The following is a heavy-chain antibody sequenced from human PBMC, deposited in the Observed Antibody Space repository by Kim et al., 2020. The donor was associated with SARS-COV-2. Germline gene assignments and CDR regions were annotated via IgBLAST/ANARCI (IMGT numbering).Heavy chain of an antibody. Sequence: SETLSLTCTVSGDSMRSSYWSWLRQSPGKGLEWIGYIYYTGSIYYNPSLESRVAMSVDTSMNQFSLRLSSVTAADTAVYYCASTKEMRYFGGGRFDHWGQGTLVIVSS. J-gene: IGHJ4*02. CDR1: GDSMRSSY. V-gene: IGHV4-59*12. D-gene: IGHD3-10*01. CDR2: IYYTGSI. CDR3: ASTKEMRYFGGGRFDH.